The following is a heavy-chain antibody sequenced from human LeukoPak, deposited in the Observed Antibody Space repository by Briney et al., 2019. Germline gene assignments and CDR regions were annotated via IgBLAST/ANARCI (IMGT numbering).Heavy chain of an antibody. CDR1: GYSFTSFW. CDR3: ARHIDEGIDL. V-gene: IGHV5-51*01. D-gene: IGHD2-15*01. Sequence: GESLKISCEGSGYSFTSFWIGWVRQMPGKGLEWMGIISPGDSDTRYSPSFQGQVTISADKSIRTAYLQWSSLKASDTAMYYCARHIDEGIDLWGRGTLVTVSS. CDR2: ISPGDSDT. J-gene: IGHJ2*01.